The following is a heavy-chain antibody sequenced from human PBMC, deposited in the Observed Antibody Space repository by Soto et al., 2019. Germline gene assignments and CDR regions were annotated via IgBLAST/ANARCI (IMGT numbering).Heavy chain of an antibody. CDR1: GYSFASHW. CDR2: IYPGDSDT. D-gene: IGHD1-26*01. J-gene: IGHJ4*02. Sequence: GESLKISCKGSGYSFASHWVAWVRQMPEKGLEWIGTIYPGDSDTKYSSTFRGHVTISADTSVSTAYLQWRSLEATDSAIYYCARYSGSYWHYLDFWGQGTLVTVSS. V-gene: IGHV5-51*01. CDR3: ARYSGSYWHYLDF.